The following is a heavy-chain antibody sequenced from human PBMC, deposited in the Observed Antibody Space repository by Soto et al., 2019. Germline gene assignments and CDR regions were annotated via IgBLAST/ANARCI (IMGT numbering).Heavy chain of an antibody. CDR2: ISYDASNK. CDR3: ARPFSSGWYGDFDY. CDR1: GFTFSSYA. J-gene: IGHJ4*02. V-gene: IGHV3-30-3*01. D-gene: IGHD6-19*01. Sequence: VQLLESGGGLVQPGGSLRLSCAASGFTFSSYAMHWVRRAPGKGLEWVAVISYDASNKYYADSVKGRFTISRDNSKKTMYLQMSSLRAEDTAVYYCARPFSSGWYGDFDYWGQGTLVTVSS.